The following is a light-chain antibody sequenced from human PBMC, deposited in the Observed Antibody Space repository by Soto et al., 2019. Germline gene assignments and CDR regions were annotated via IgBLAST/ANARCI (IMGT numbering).Light chain of an antibody. CDR2: GAS. V-gene: IGKV3-20*01. CDR3: QLYGDSPPFT. CDR1: QSVSNTY. J-gene: IGKJ2*01. Sequence: EFVLTQSPGTLSLSPGERVTLSCRASQSVSNTYLAWYQQKSGRAPRLLIYGASSRAAGIPDRFSGSGSGTDFTLIISRLEPEEFAVYSCQLYGDSPPFTFGQGTKLEIK.